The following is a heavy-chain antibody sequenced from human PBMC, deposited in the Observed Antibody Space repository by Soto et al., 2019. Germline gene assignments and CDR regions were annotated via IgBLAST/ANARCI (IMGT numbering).Heavy chain of an antibody. CDR1: GGSFSGYY. CDR2: INHSGST. J-gene: IGHJ5*02. D-gene: IGHD6-13*01. V-gene: IGHV4-34*01. Sequence: SETLSLTCAVYGGSFSGYYWSWIRQPPGKGLEWIGEINHSGSTNYNPSLKSRVTISVDTSKNQFSLKLSSVTAADTAVYYCARGLRRVWQQLVPGANWFDPWGQGTLVTVSS. CDR3: ARGLRRVWQQLVPGANWFDP.